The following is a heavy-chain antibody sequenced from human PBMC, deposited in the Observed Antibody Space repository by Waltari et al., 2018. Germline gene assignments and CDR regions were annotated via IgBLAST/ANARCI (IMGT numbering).Heavy chain of an antibody. J-gene: IGHJ4*02. CDR2: INHSGST. CDR1: GGSFSGYY. V-gene: IGHV4-34*01. D-gene: IGHD2-2*01. Sequence: QVQLQQWDAGLLKPSETLSLTCAVYGGSFSGYYWSWIRQPPGKGLEWIGEINHSGSTNYNPSPKSRVTISVDTSKNQFSLNLNSVIAADTAVYYCATSGIIPAAMFDYWGQGNLVTVSS. CDR3: ATSGIIPAAMFDY.